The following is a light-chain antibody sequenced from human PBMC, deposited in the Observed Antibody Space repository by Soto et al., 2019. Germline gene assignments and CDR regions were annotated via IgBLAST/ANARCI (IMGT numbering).Light chain of an antibody. Sequence: EIVLTQSPGTLSLSPGERATLACRASQSVRNSYLAWYQQKPGQAPRLLIYGASTRATGIPDMFSGSGSGTEFTVTISRLEPEDFAVYYCQQYGSSPRFTFGPGTKVDIK. CDR1: QSVRNSY. J-gene: IGKJ3*01. CDR3: QQYGSSPRFT. CDR2: GAS. V-gene: IGKV3-20*01.